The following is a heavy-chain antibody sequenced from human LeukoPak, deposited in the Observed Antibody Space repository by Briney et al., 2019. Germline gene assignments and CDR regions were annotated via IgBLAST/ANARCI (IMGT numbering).Heavy chain of an antibody. CDR1: GGSSSYYY. V-gene: IGHV4-34*01. J-gene: IGHJ4*02. CDR2: INHSGST. Sequence: KTSETLSLTCAIYGGSSSYYYWSWIRQPPEKGLEWIGEINHSGSTNYNPSLKSRVTISVDTSKNQFSLNLTSVTASDTALCYCARGGFYCGDDCYVDNWGQGTLVTVSS. CDR3: ARGGFYCGDDCYVDN. D-gene: IGHD2-21*02.